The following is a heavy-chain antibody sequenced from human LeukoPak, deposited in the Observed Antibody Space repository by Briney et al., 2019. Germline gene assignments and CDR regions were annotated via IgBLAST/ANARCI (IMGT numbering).Heavy chain of an antibody. V-gene: IGHV3-23*01. CDR2: ISGSGGST. CDR3: ARRRKVGATTYWFDP. Sequence: PGGSLRLSCAASGFTFSSYAMSWVRQAPGKGLEWVSAISGSGGSTYCADSVKGRFTISRDNSKNTLYLQMNSLRAEDTAVYYCARRRKVGATTYWFDPWGQGTLVTVSS. CDR1: GFTFSSYA. J-gene: IGHJ5*02. D-gene: IGHD1-26*01.